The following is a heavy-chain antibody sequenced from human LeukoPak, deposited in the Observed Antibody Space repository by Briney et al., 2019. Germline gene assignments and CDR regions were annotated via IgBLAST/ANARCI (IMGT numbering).Heavy chain of an antibody. V-gene: IGHV4-34*01. CDR2: INHSGST. CDR1: GGSCSGYY. J-gene: IGHJ4*02. Sequence: PSETLSLTCAVYGGSCSGYYWSWIRQPPGEGLEWVGEINHSGSTNYNPSLKSRVTISVDTSKNQFSLKLSSVTAAHTAVYYCARGLLLDTAMVPTKYYFDYWGQGTLVTVSS. CDR3: ARGLLLDTAMVPTKYYFDY. D-gene: IGHD5-18*01.